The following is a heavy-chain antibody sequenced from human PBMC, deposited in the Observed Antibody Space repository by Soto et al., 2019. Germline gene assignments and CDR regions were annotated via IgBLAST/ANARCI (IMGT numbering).Heavy chain of an antibody. Sequence: GFLRLFCAASGFLFTHAWINWVRQAPGKGLEWVGRIKSKTDGGTTDYAEPVKGRFAISRDDSNNMVYLQMNSLKIEDTAVYYCTTDSYSTIIIVRFDYWGHGTLVTVSS. CDR3: TTDSYSTIIIVRFDY. V-gene: IGHV3-15*07. D-gene: IGHD3-22*01. CDR1: GFLFTHAW. CDR2: IKSKTDGGTT. J-gene: IGHJ4*01.